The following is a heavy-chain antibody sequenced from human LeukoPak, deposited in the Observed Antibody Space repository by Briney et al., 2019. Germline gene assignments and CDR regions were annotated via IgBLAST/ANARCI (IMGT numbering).Heavy chain of an antibody. CDR1: GYIFTNYW. V-gene: IGHV5-51*01. D-gene: IGHD3-10*01. CDR2: IYPADSDT. J-gene: IGHJ4*02. Sequence: GESLKISCQVSGYIFTNYWIGWARQMPGKGLEPMGIIYPADSDTTYSPSFQGQVTISADKSISTVYLQWSSLKASDTAMYYCARQSRDGSKTRGYYFDYWGPGTQVTVSS. CDR3: ARQSRDGSKTRGYYFDY.